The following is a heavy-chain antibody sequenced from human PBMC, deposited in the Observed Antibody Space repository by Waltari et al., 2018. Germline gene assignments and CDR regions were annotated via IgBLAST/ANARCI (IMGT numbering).Heavy chain of an antibody. CDR3: ATDYDGNAYVAFDI. Sequence: EVQLVETGGGLIQPGGSLRLSCAASGFTVSSNYMTWVRQAPGKGLEWVSVIDGGGGGNTYYADSVKGRFTISRDNSKNTLYLQMNSLRAEDTAVYYCATDYDGNAYVAFDIWGQGTMVTVSS. CDR1: GFTVSSNY. J-gene: IGHJ3*02. V-gene: IGHV3-53*02. D-gene: IGHD3-22*01. CDR2: IDGGGGGNT.